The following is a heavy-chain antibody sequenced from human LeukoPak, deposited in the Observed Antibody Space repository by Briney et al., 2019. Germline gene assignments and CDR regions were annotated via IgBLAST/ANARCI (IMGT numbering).Heavy chain of an antibody. CDR3: AREEYGDVYFDY. CDR1: GFMFWNYA. Sequence: GGSLRLSCAASGFMFWNYAMHWVRQTPGKGLEWVAVIAYDGNNKYYADSVEGRYTISRDNSKNTLYLQMDSLRPEDTAVYYCAREEYGDVYFDYWGQGTLVTVSS. J-gene: IGHJ4*02. D-gene: IGHD4-17*01. CDR2: IAYDGNNK. V-gene: IGHV3-30-3*01.